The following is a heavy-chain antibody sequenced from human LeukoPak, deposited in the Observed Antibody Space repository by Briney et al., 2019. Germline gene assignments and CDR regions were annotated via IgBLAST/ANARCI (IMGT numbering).Heavy chain of an antibody. J-gene: IGHJ4*02. CDR2: IYTSGTT. CDR3: ARGSGYVDY. Sequence: SGTLSLTCTVSGASISSYYWSWIRQVAGKGLEWIGRIYTSGTTDHNTSLKSRVTMSVDTSKTQFSLELRSVTAADTAVYFCARGSGYVDYWGQGTLVTVSS. V-gene: IGHV4-4*07. D-gene: IGHD3-10*01. CDR1: GASISSYY.